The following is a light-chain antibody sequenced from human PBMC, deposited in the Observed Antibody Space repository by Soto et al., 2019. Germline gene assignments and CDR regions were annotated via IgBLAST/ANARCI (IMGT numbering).Light chain of an antibody. J-gene: IGKJ1*01. CDR1: QNFHNH. CDR2: ESS. Sequence: EILMTQSPATLSVSPGERVTLSCRAGQNFHNHVSCFLHKPGQAPRLLLHESSNRATGIPARFSCSWSWTNFTLTISRLEPEDFAVYYCQQYGSLSWTFGQGTKVDI. CDR3: QQYGSLSWT. V-gene: IGKV3-20*01.